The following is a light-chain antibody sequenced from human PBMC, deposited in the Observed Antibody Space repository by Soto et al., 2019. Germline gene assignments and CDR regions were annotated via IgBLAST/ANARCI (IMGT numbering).Light chain of an antibody. CDR3: QQYYSSLPT. CDR2: WAS. J-gene: IGKJ4*01. CDR1: QNIFYSSNNKNY. Sequence: DIVMTQSPDSLAVSLGERATINCKSSQNIFYSSNNKNYLAWYRQKPGQPPKLLIYWASTRESGVPDRFSGGGSGTDFTLTISSLQAVDVAVYYCQQYYSSLPTFGGGTKVEIK. V-gene: IGKV4-1*01.